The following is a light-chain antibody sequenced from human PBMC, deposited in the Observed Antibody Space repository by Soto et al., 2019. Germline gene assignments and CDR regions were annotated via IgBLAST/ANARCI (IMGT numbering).Light chain of an antibody. CDR1: QSVSSSY. CDR3: LQSDNSPRT. V-gene: IGKV3-20*01. J-gene: IGKJ1*01. Sequence: IVLTQSPGTLSLSPGERATLSCRASQSVSSSYLAWYQQKPGQAPRLLVYGSSNRATGVSDRFSGSGSGTDFTLTISSLEPEDFAVYYCLQSDNSPRTLGQGTKVEI. CDR2: GSS.